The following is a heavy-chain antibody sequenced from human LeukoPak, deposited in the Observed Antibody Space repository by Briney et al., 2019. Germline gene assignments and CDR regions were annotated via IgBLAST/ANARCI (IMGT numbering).Heavy chain of an antibody. V-gene: IGHV1-18*01. Sequence: ASVKVSCKASGYTFTSYGISWVRQAPGQGLEWMGWISAYNGNTNYAQKLQGRVTMTTDTSTSTAYMELRSLRSDDTAVYYCARGGVLRLQAMIVVASGGGAFDIWGQGTMVTVSS. J-gene: IGHJ3*02. CDR2: ISAYNGNT. D-gene: IGHD3-22*01. CDR3: ARGGVLRLQAMIVVASGGGAFDI. CDR1: GYTFTSYG.